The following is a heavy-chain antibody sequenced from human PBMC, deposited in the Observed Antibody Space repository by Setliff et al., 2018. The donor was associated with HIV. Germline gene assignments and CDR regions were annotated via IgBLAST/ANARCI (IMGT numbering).Heavy chain of an antibody. V-gene: IGHV3-7*03. Sequence: GGSLRLSCAASGFTFSSYWMSWVRQAPGKGLEWVANIKQDGSEKYYVDSVKGRFTISRDNARDSLYLQINSLRAEDTAVYYCARRLEAARRYYYYFMDVWGKGTTVTVSS. J-gene: IGHJ6*03. CDR2: IKQDGSEK. D-gene: IGHD6-6*01. CDR1: GFTFSSYW. CDR3: ARRLEAARRYYYYFMDV.